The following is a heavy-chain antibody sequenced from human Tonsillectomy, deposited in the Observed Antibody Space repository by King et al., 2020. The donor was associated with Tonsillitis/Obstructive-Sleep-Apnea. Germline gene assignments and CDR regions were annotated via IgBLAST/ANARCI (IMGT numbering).Heavy chain of an antibody. V-gene: IGHV3-21*01. CDR2: INTENYI. CDR1: GFAFSSYS. J-gene: IGHJ4*02. CDR3: ARDSSGWSRDY. Sequence: QLVQSWGGLVKPGGSLRLSCAASGFAFSSYSMSWVRQAPGKGLEWVSTINTENYIYYAGSVKGRLTISRDNAKNSLYLQMDSLGAEDTAVYYCARDSSGWSRDYWGQGTLVTVSS. D-gene: IGHD6-19*01.